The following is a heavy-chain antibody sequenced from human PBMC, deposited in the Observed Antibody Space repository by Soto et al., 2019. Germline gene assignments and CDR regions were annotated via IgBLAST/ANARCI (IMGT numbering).Heavy chain of an antibody. CDR3: AKGLYYYDSSGYRLFEC. Sequence: GGSLRLSCAASGFMFNNYAMSWVRQAPGKGLEWVSTVSVSGGTTYYADSLKGRFTIARNNSKKPVYLQMNRLRADDTAIYYCAKGLYYYDSSGYRLFECWGQGALVNVSS. CDR1: GFMFNNYA. D-gene: IGHD3-22*01. CDR2: VSVSGGTT. J-gene: IGHJ4*02. V-gene: IGHV3-23*01.